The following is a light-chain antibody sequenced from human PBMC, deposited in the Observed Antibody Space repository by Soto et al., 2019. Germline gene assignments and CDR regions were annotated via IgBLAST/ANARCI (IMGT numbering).Light chain of an antibody. J-gene: IGKJ3*01. V-gene: IGKV2-28*01. CDR1: QSLLYSTGYNY. CDR2: FGS. Sequence: DIVMTQSPLSLAVTPGEPASISCRSSQSLLYSTGYNYLDWYLQKPGQSPQLLIYFGSNRASGVPDRVSGSGSGTDFTLTISSVEPEDVGVYYCMHSLQSPLTFGPGTKVDV. CDR3: MHSLQSPLT.